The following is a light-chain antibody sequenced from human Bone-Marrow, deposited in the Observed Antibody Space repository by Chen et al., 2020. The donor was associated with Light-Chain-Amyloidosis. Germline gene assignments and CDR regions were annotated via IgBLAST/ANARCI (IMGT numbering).Light chain of an antibody. V-gene: IGKV3-20*01. J-gene: IGKJ4*01. CDR2: GSS. CDR3: QQYGTSPLT. Sequence: EIVFTQSPGTLPLSPEEGANLSGRASKTISSNYLTWYQQKLCQTPSLLIYGSSSRATGIPDRFTDSGSRTDFTISINKLETEDLAMYYCQQYGTSPLTFGGGTKVEVK. CDR1: KTISSNY.